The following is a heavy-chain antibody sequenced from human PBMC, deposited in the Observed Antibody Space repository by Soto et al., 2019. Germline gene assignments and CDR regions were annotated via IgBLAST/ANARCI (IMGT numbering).Heavy chain of an antibody. CDR2: IYYSGST. CDR3: ARCTGYSSSWYYLGSGWFFDY. CDR1: GGSMSSYY. J-gene: IGHJ4*02. D-gene: IGHD6-13*01. Sequence: PSETLSLTCTVSGGSMSSYYWSWIRQPPGKGLEWIGYIYYSGSTNYNPSLKSRVTISVDTSKNQFSLKLSSVTAADTAVYYCARCTGYSSSWYYLGSGWFFDYWGQGTLVT. V-gene: IGHV4-59*01.